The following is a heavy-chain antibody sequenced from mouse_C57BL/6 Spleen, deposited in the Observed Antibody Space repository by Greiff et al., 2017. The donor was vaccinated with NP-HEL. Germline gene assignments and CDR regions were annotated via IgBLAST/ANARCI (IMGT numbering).Heavy chain of an antibody. Sequence: VQLQQPGAELVRPGSSVKLSCKASGYTFTSYWMHWVKQRPIQGLEWIGNIDPSDSETHYNQKFKDKATLTVDKSSSTAYMQLSSLTSEDSAVYYCARSPPLLLGGFAYWGQGTLVTVSA. CDR2: IDPSDSET. CDR3: ARSPPLLLGGFAY. J-gene: IGHJ3*01. V-gene: IGHV1-52*01. CDR1: GYTFTSYW. D-gene: IGHD1-1*01.